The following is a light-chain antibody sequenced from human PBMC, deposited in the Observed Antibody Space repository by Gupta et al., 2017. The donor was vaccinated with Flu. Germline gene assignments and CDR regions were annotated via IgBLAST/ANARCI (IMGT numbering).Light chain of an antibody. J-gene: IGLJ2*01. Sequence: QSALTQPASVSGSPGQSITISCTGTSSDIGSYKYVSWYQQHPGKAPQLLIYGVTNRPSGVSTRFSASKSGDTASLTISGLQAEDEADYYCSSCTSSSTLVFGGGTRLTVL. CDR2: GVT. V-gene: IGLV2-14*01. CDR3: SSCTSSSTLV. CDR1: SSDIGSYKY.